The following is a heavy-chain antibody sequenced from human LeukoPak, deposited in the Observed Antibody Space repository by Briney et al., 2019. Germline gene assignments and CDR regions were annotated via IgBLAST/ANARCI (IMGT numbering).Heavy chain of an antibody. D-gene: IGHD2-15*01. J-gene: IGHJ5*02. V-gene: IGHV4-39*07. CDR3: ARDALVVVVASTRGWFDP. CDR1: GGSISSSSYY. Sequence: PSETLSLTCTVSGGSISSSSYYWGWIRQPPGKGLEWIGSIYYSGSTYYNPSLKSRVTISVDTSKNQFSLKLSSVTAADTAVYYCARDALVVVVASTRGWFDPWGQGTLVTVSS. CDR2: IYYSGST.